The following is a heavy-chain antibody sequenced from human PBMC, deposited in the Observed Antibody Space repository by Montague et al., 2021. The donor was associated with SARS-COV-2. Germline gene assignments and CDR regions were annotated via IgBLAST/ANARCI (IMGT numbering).Heavy chain of an antibody. CDR3: SRGGGMIRGVVDF. CDR2: ISRSGDRT. J-gene: IGHJ4*02. V-gene: IGHV3-20*01. D-gene: IGHD3-10*01. Sequence: SLRLSCAVSGFTFDDYGMSWVRQAPGKGFEWVSGISRSGDRTAYVDSVKGRFTISRDNAKNSLYLQMNSLRVEDTAFYHCSRGGGMIRGVVDFWGQGILVSVSS. CDR1: GFTFDDYG.